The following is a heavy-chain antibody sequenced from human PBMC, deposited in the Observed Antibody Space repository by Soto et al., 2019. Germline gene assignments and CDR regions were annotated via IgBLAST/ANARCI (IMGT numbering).Heavy chain of an antibody. CDR3: VTMYSSSWDYYYYGMDV. J-gene: IGHJ6*02. CDR1: GFTFSSYA. D-gene: IGHD6-13*01. V-gene: IGHV3-64D*06. Sequence: GSLRLSCSASGFTFSSYAMHWVRQAPGKGLEYVSAISSNGGSTYYADSVKGRFTISRDNSKNTLYLQMSSLRAEDTAVYYCVTMYSSSWDYYYYGMDVWGQGXTVTVPS. CDR2: ISSNGGST.